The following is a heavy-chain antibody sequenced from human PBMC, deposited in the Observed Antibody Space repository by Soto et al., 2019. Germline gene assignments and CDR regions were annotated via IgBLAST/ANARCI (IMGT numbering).Heavy chain of an antibody. V-gene: IGHV4-59*01. J-gene: IGHJ6*02. CDR1: AGSIGSYS. Sequence: PSETLSLTCSVSAGSIGSYSWSWIRQSPGKGLEWIGYVYYSGSTNYNPSLKSRVTISVDTSKNQVSLRLSSVTAADTAIYYCARSSNYYGVDVWGPGTTVTVSS. CDR2: VYYSGST. CDR3: ARSSNYYGVDV.